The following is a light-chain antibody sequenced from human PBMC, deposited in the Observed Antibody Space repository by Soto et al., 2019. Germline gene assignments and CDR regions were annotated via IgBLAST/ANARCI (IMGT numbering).Light chain of an antibody. CDR1: SSNIGSSN. V-gene: IGLV1-44*01. J-gene: IGLJ2*01. Sequence: QSVLTQPPSASGTPGQRVTISCSGSSSNIGSSNVNWYQQLPGTAPKLLIYSNNQRPSGVPKRFSGSKSGTSASLAISGLQSEDEADYYCAAWDDSLNGHVVFGGGTKVTVL. CDR2: SNN. CDR3: AAWDDSLNGHVV.